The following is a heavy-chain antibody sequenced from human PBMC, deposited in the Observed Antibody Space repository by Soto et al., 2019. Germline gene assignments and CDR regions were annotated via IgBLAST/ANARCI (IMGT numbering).Heavy chain of an antibody. D-gene: IGHD2-8*01. J-gene: IGHJ4*02. CDR2: INPTTGGT. Sequence: ASVKVSCKASGYSLTEYYLHWVRQAPGQGLEWMGWINPTTGGTTYAQKFEGRVTMTWDRSVSTAYMELSRLRSDDTALYFCARASGSTLTVSAPRGFWGQGSLVTVSS. CDR3: ARASGSTLTVSAPRGF. CDR1: GYSLTEYY. V-gene: IGHV1-2*02.